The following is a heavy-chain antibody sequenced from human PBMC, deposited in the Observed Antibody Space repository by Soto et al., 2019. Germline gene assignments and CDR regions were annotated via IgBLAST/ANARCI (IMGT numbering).Heavy chain of an antibody. CDR3: ARGGEQLVLEEINYYYYYMDV. J-gene: IGHJ6*03. D-gene: IGHD6-6*01. CDR1: GFTFSSYA. Sequence: GGSLRLSCAASGFTFSSYAMHWVRQAPGKGLEYVSAISSNGGSTYYANSVKGRFTISRDNSKNTLYLQMGSLRAEDMAVYYCARGGEQLVLEEINYYYYYMDVWGKGTTVTVSS. CDR2: ISSNGGST. V-gene: IGHV3-64*01.